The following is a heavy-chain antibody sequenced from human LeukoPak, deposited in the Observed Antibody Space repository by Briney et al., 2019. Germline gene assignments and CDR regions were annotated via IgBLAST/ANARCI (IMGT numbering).Heavy chain of an antibody. V-gene: IGHV3-15*01. D-gene: IGHD3-10*01. Sequence: GGSLRLPCAASGFTLMNAWMTWVRQAPGKGLEWVGRLQSKTDGGTTEYAAPVKGRFTISRDDSKNTLFLQMNGLKTEDTAVYYCTTDRAGAFDIWGQGTMVTVSS. CDR2: LQSKTDGGTT. CDR3: TTDRAGAFDI. J-gene: IGHJ3*02. CDR1: GFTLMNAW.